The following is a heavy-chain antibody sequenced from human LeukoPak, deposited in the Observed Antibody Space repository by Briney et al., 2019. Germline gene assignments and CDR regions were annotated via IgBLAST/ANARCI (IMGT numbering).Heavy chain of an antibody. J-gene: IGHJ4*02. Sequence: GGSLRLSCAASGFTFSSSAMSWVRQAPGKGLEWVSAITGSGGGTYYADSVRGRFTISRDNSKNTLYLQMNSLRAEDTAVYYCAKRRDGYAATDYWGQGTLVTVSS. CDR2: ITGSGGGT. D-gene: IGHD5-24*01. CDR3: AKRRDGYAATDY. V-gene: IGHV3-23*01. CDR1: GFTFSSSA.